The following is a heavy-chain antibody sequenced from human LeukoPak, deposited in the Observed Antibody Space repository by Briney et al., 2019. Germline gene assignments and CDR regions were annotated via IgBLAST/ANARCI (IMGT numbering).Heavy chain of an antibody. CDR3: ARRYSGYEYFEY. CDR1: GYSFTSYW. J-gene: IGHJ4*02. Sequence: GESLKISCKGSGYSFTSYWIGWVRQMPGKGLEWMGIIYPGDSDTRYSPSFLGQVTISADRSINTAYLHWSSLKASDTAMYYCARRYSGYEYFEYWGQGTLVTVSS. V-gene: IGHV5-51*01. CDR2: IYPGDSDT. D-gene: IGHD5-12*01.